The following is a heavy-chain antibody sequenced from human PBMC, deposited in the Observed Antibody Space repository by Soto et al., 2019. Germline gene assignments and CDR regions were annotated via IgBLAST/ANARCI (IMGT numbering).Heavy chain of an antibody. CDR3: ARATDIYGYESFNRFDP. CDR2: IIPIFGTA. D-gene: IGHD5-18*01. CDR1: GGTFSSYA. V-gene: IGHV1-69*01. J-gene: IGHJ5*02. Sequence: QVQLVQSGAEVKKSGSSVKVSCKASGGTFSSYAISWVRQAPGQGLEWMGGIIPIFGTANYAQKFQGRVTITAYESTTTAYMELSSLRSEDTAVYYCARATDIYGYESFNRFDPWGQGTLVTVSS.